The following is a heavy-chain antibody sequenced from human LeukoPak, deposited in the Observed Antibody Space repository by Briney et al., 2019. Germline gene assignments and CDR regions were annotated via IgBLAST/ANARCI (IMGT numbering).Heavy chain of an antibody. V-gene: IGHV1-18*01. Sequence: SVKVSCKASGYTFTSYGISWVRQAPGQGLEWMGWISAYNGNTNYAQKLQGRVTMTTDTSTSTAYMELRSLRSDDTAVYYCARDIPGYSSSWYPKYYFDYWGQGTLVTVSS. CDR3: ARDIPGYSSSWYPKYYFDY. CDR2: ISAYNGNT. D-gene: IGHD6-13*01. J-gene: IGHJ4*02. CDR1: GYTFTSYG.